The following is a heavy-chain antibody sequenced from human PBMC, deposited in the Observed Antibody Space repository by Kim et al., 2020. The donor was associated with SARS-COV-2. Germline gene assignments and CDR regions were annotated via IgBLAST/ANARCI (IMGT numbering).Heavy chain of an antibody. D-gene: IGHD3-9*01. J-gene: IGHJ6*02. CDR1: GYSFTSYW. V-gene: IGHV5-10-1*01. CDR2: IDPSDSYT. Sequence: GESLKISCKGSGYSFTSYWISWVRQMPGKGLEWMGRIDPSDSYTNYSPSFQGHVTISADKSISTAYLQWSSLKASDTAVYYCARHTHYDILTGPFYGMDVWGQGTTVTVSS. CDR3: ARHTHYDILTGPFYGMDV.